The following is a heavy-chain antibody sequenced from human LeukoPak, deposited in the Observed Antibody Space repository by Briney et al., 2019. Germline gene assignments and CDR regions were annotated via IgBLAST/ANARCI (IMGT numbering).Heavy chain of an antibody. CDR2: IYTSGST. CDR3: ARPYDSSGSGAFDI. Sequence: SETLSLTCTVSGYSISSGYYWSWIRQPAGKGLEWIGRIYTSGSTNYNPSLKSRVTMSVDTSKNQFSLKLSSVTAADTAVYYCARPYDSSGSGAFDIWGQGTMVTVSS. V-gene: IGHV4-4*07. D-gene: IGHD3-22*01. J-gene: IGHJ3*02. CDR1: GYSISSGYY.